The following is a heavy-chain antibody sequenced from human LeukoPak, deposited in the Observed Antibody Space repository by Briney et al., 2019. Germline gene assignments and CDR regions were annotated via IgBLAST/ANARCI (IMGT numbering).Heavy chain of an antibody. J-gene: IGHJ4*02. V-gene: IGHV4-34*01. Sequence: SETLSLTCAVYGGSFSGYYWSWIRQPPGKGLEWIGEINHSGSTNYNPSLKSQVTISVDTSKNQFSLKLSSVTAADTAVYYCARGFTSAAAGTSSLGYWGQGTLVTVSS. CDR2: INHSGST. D-gene: IGHD6-13*01. CDR1: GGSFSGYY. CDR3: ARGFTSAAAGTSSLGY.